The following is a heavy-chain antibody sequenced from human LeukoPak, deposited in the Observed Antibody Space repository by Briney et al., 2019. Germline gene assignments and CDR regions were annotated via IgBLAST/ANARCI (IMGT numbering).Heavy chain of an antibody. CDR3: ARAAIAVGPTWVDY. Sequence: SVKVSCKASGGTFSSYAISWVRQASGQGLEWMGGIIPIFGTANYAQKFQGRVTITADESTTTAYMELSSLRSEDTAVYYCARAAIAVGPTWVDYWGQGTLLTVSS. CDR1: GGTFSSYA. CDR2: IIPIFGTA. J-gene: IGHJ4*02. D-gene: IGHD6-19*01. V-gene: IGHV1-69*01.